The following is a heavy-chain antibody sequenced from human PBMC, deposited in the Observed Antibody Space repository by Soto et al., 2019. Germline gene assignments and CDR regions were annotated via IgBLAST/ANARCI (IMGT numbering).Heavy chain of an antibody. CDR3: ARAISGYVT. D-gene: IGHD5-12*01. V-gene: IGHV1-3*04. J-gene: IGHJ5*02. CDR2: INTGNGNT. CDR1: GITSTTYA. Sequence: QVHLVQSGAEVKKPGASVKVSCKASGITSTTYAIHWVRQVPGQGLEWMGWINTGNGNTRYSQRFLGRVSLTTDTSASTVSMDLSSLTSEDTAVYYCARAISGYVTWGRGTLITVSS.